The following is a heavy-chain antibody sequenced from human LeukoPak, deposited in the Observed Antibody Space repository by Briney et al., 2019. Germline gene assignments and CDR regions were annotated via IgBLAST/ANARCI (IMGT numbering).Heavy chain of an antibody. J-gene: IGHJ6*02. V-gene: IGHV4-39*02. Sequence: SETLSLTCTVSGGSISSSSYYWGWIRQPPGKGLEWIGSIYYSGSTYYNPSLKSRVTISVDTSKNQFSLKLSSVTAADTAVYYCARDPGGYNSGLGMDVWGQGTTVTVSS. CDR1: GGSISSSSYY. D-gene: IGHD5-24*01. CDR3: ARDPGGYNSGLGMDV. CDR2: IYYSGST.